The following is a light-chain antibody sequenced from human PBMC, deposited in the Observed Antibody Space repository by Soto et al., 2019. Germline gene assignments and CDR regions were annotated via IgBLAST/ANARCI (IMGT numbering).Light chain of an antibody. Sequence: EIVLTQSPGTLSLSPGERATLSCRASQSVSTHLAWHQQKPGQAPRLLISGASSRATGIPDRFSGSGSGTDFTLTISRLEPEHFEVYYCQQYGSPLITFGKGTRLEIK. CDR1: QSVSTH. V-gene: IGKV3-20*01. J-gene: IGKJ5*01. CDR2: GAS. CDR3: QQYGSPLIT.